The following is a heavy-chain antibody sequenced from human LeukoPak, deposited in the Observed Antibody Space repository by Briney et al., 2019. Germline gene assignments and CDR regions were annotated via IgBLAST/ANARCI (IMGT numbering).Heavy chain of an antibody. Sequence: GGSLRLSCAASGFTFSSYSMNWVRQAPGKGLEWVSSISSSSSYIYYADSVKGRFTISRDNAKNSLYLQMNSLRAEDTAVYYCAGMQVAGTGFDYWGQGTLVTVSS. CDR3: AGMQVAGTGFDY. V-gene: IGHV3-21*01. J-gene: IGHJ4*02. CDR2: ISSSSSYI. CDR1: GFTFSSYS. D-gene: IGHD6-19*01.